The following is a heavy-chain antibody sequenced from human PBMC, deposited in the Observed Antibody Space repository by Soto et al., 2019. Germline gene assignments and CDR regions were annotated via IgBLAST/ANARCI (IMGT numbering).Heavy chain of an antibody. V-gene: IGHV3-30*18. CDR2: ISYDGSNK. D-gene: IGHD5-18*01. Sequence: QVQLVESGGGVVQPGRSLRLSCAASGFTFSSYGMHWVRQAPGKGLEWVAVISYDGSNKYYADSVKGRFTISRDNSKNTLYLQMSSLRAEDTAVYYCAKIPFKDTAMVIYLDYWGQGTLVTVSS. J-gene: IGHJ4*02. CDR3: AKIPFKDTAMVIYLDY. CDR1: GFTFSSYG.